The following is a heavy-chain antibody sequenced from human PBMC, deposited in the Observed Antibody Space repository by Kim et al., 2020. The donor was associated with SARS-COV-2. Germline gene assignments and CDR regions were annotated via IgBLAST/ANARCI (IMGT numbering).Heavy chain of an antibody. J-gene: IGHJ6*02. CDR1: GGSFSGYY. V-gene: IGHV4-34*01. Sequence: SETLSLTCAVYGGSFSGYYWSWIRQPPGKGLEWIGEINHSGSTNYNPSLKSRVTISVDTSKNQCSLKLSSVTAADTAVYYCARGPGGYDFWSGYPYYYYGMDVWGQGTTVTVSS. D-gene: IGHD3-3*01. CDR2: INHSGST. CDR3: ARGPGGYDFWSGYPYYYYGMDV.